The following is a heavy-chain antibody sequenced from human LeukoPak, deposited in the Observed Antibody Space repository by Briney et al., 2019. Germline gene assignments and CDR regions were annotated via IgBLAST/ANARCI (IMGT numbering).Heavy chain of an antibody. CDR2: INPSGGST. V-gene: IGHV1-46*01. J-gene: IGHJ6*03. D-gene: IGHD6-13*01. CDR1: GSTFTSYY. Sequence: PRASVKVSCKASGSTFTSYYMHWVRQAPGQGLEWMGIINPSGGSTSYAQKFQGRVTMTRDTSTSTVYMELSSLRSEDTAVYYCARVRGDLHGSGRSSSSWYPWDYYYYMDVWGKGTTVTVSS. CDR3: ARVRGDLHGSGRSSSSWYPWDYYYYMDV.